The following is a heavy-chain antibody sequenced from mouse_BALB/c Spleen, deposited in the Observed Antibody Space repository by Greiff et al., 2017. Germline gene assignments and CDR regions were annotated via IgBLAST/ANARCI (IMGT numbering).Heavy chain of an antibody. CDR1: GFTFSSYG. CDR3: ARHGYDVHYFDY. CDR2: ISSGGSYT. Sequence: EVKLQESGGDLVKPGGSLKLSCAASGFTFSSYGMSWVRQTPDKRLEWVATISSGGSYTYYPDSVKGRFTISRDNAKNTLYLQMSSLKSEDTAMYYCARHGYDVHYFDYWGQGTTLTVSS. D-gene: IGHD2-2*01. V-gene: IGHV5-6*01. J-gene: IGHJ2*01.